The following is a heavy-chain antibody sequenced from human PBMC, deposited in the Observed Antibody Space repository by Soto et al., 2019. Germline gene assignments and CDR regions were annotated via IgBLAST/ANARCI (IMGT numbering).Heavy chain of an antibody. D-gene: IGHD3-16*01. CDR3: ARDLGAYMDV. Sequence: DVHLVESGGGLVKPGESLRLSCAASGFTFSDYTMNWVRQAPGKGLQWVSSITGSSNYIYYADSVKGRFTISRDDAKDSLYLQMNSLRAGDTAVYYCARDLGAYMDVWGKGTTVTVSS. V-gene: IGHV3-21*01. CDR1: GFTFSDYT. J-gene: IGHJ6*03. CDR2: ITGSSNYI.